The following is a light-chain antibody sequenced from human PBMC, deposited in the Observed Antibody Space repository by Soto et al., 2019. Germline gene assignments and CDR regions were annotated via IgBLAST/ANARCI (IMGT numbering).Light chain of an antibody. CDR3: SAYTVSRTYV. CDR2: NVY. J-gene: IGLJ1*01. CDR1: SSDVGAYNF. Sequence: QSVLTQPASVSGSPGQSITISCTGTSSDVGAYNFVSWHQQHPGQAPKLMSSNVYDRPSGISYRVSCSQSGNTASLTISGLQGEDEADYYCSAYTVSRTYVFGTGTKV. V-gene: IGLV2-14*03.